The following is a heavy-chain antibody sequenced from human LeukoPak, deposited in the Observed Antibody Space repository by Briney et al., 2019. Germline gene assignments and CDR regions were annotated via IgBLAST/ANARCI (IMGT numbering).Heavy chain of an antibody. CDR1: GYIFTYYG. Sequence: ASVRVSCKTSGYIFTYYGVSWVRQAPGQGLEWMGWISAYNGNTNYAQKLQGRVTMTTDTSTSTAYMELRSLRSDDTAVYYCARVWGSGWPLYYYYYGMDVWGQGTTVTVSS. D-gene: IGHD6-19*01. V-gene: IGHV1-18*01. CDR2: ISAYNGNT. CDR3: ARVWGSGWPLYYYYYGMDV. J-gene: IGHJ6*02.